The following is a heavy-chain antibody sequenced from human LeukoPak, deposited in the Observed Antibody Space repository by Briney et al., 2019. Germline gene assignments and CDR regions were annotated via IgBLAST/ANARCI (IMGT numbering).Heavy chain of an antibody. Sequence: GGSLRLSCAASRFGFSVYWMHWVRQAPGKGLVWVSRITGDGGTTNYADSVKGRFTISRDNAKDTLYLQMNSLRAEDTAVYYCARMITINREGEGYFDYWGQGTLVTVSS. CDR1: RFGFSVYW. CDR2: ITGDGGTT. CDR3: ARMITINREGEGYFDY. J-gene: IGHJ4*02. V-gene: IGHV3-74*01. D-gene: IGHD3-16*01.